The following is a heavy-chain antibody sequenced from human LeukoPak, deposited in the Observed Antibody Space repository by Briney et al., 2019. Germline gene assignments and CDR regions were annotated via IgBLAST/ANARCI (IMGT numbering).Heavy chain of an antibody. CDR3: ASHYASGHFTYYFDS. D-gene: IGHD3-22*01. V-gene: IGHV1-18*01. Sequence: ASVKVSCKASGYTFTSYGVSWVRQAPGQGLECMGGISLYNGNTNYAPKVQGRVTLTTDTSTSTVYMDLRSLRSDDTAVYYCASHYASGHFTYYFDSWGQGTVVTVSS. CDR2: ISLYNGNT. J-gene: IGHJ4*02. CDR1: GYTFTSYG.